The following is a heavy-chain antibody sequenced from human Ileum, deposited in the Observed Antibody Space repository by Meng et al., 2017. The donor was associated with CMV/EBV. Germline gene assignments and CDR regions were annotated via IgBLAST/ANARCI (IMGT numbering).Heavy chain of an antibody. J-gene: IGHJ5*02. Sequence: GSLRLSCSVSGGSIGAYYWSWIRRPPGKGLEWIGYVHYTGNTDYNPSLKSRVTMSIDTSKNQFSLTLNSVTAADTAVYYCARGSGWYLPWGQGTLVTVSS. CDR2: VHYTGNT. D-gene: IGHD6-13*01. V-gene: IGHV4-59*01. CDR3: ARGSGWYLP. CDR1: GGSIGAYY.